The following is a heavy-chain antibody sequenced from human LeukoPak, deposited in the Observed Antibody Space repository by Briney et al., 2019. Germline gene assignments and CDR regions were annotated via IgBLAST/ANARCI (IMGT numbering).Heavy chain of an antibody. CDR1: GFTFSNYL. Sequence: GGSLRLSCAASGFTFSNYLMHRVRHAPGKGLVWVSRINSDESNTNSYADSVEGRFTISRDNAKNTLYLQMNSLRAEDTAVYFCGRGGNGIDIWGQGTTVIVSS. V-gene: IGHV3-74*01. J-gene: IGHJ3*02. CDR2: INSDESNT. D-gene: IGHD2-8*01. CDR3: GRGGNGIDI.